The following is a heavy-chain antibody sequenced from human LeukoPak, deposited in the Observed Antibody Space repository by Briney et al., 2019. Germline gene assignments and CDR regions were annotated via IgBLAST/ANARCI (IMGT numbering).Heavy chain of an antibody. CDR2: IYANGIT. V-gene: IGHV4-4*07. CDR1: GVSISAYH. Sequence: SETLSLACTVSGVSISAYHWTWIRQPAGKRLEWIGRIYANGITSYNPSLESRLTISLDTSKNQLSLRLSSVTAADTALYYCAKKDGDFWGQGTLVTVSS. CDR3: AKKDGDF. J-gene: IGHJ4*02.